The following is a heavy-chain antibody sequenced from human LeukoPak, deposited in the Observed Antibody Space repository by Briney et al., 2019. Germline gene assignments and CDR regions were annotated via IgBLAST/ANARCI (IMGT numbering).Heavy chain of an antibody. CDR2: ISYDGSNK. Sequence: PGGSLRLSCAASGFTFSSYGMHWVRQAPGKGLEWVAVISYDGSNKYYADSVKGRFTISRDNSKNTLYLQMNSLRAEDTAVYYCAKVGGNYDFWSARKSPAYYYYGMDVWGQGTTVTVSS. J-gene: IGHJ6*02. D-gene: IGHD3-3*01. CDR3: AKVGGNYDFWSARKSPAYYYYGMDV. V-gene: IGHV3-30*18. CDR1: GFTFSSYG.